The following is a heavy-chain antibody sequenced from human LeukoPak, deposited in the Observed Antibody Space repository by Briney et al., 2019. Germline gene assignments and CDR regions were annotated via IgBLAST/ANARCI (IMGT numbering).Heavy chain of an antibody. CDR2: IYYSGST. D-gene: IGHD3-9*01. CDR3: ARERGNYDILTDYYEGNCFDP. CDR1: GGSISSYY. Sequence: SETLSLTCTVSGGSISSYYWSWIRQPPGKGLEWIGYIYYSGSTNYNPSLKSRVTISIDTSKNQFSLKLNSVTAADTAVYYCARERGNYDILTDYYEGNCFDPWGQGTLVTVSS. J-gene: IGHJ5*02. V-gene: IGHV4-59*01.